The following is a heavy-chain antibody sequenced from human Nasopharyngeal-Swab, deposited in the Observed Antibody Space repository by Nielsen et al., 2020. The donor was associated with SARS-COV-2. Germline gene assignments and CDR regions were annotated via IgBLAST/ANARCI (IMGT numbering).Heavy chain of an antibody. CDR1: GYTFTDYY. Sequence: ASVKVSCKGSGYTFTDYYIHWVRQSPGQGFECMGRINLASGGTNYAQTFQGRVTVTRDTSTSTEYMELTSLRSYDTATYYCARSCGTVGCPFDPWGQGTLVTVSS. CDR2: INLASGGT. CDR3: ARSCGTVGCPFDP. J-gene: IGHJ5*02. V-gene: IGHV1-2*06. D-gene: IGHD2-15*01.